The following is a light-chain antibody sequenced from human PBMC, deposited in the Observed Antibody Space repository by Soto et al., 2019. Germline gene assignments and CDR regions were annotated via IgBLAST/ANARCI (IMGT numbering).Light chain of an antibody. Sequence: QSVLTQPTSASGSPGQSVTISCTGTSSDVGGYNFVSWYQQRPGKAPKLMIYAVTQRPSGVPDRFFGSKSGNTASLTVSGLQAEDEADYHCSSYAGNNNLVFGGGTKVTVL. J-gene: IGLJ2*01. V-gene: IGLV2-8*01. CDR3: SSYAGNNNLV. CDR1: SSDVGGYNF. CDR2: AVT.